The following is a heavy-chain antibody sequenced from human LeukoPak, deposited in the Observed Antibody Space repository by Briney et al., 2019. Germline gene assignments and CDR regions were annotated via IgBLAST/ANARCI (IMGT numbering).Heavy chain of an antibody. CDR2: ISSSGSTI. V-gene: IGHV3-11*01. CDR1: GFTFNDYD. D-gene: IGHD3-22*01. CDR3: ARDSSGHENWFDT. Sequence: GGSLTLSCAASGFTFNDYDMSWIRQAPGKGLEWVSYISSSGSTIYYADSVKGRFTISRDNAKNSLYLQMNSLRAEDTAVYYCARDSSGHENWFDTWGQGTLVTVSS. J-gene: IGHJ5*02.